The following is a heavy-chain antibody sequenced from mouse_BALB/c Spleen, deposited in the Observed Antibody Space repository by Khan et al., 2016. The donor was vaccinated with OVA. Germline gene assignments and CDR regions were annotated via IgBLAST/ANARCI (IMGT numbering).Heavy chain of an antibody. CDR2: ITYSGST. V-gene: IGHV3-2*02. CDR1: GYSITSDYA. CDR3: AGGRTY. Sequence: EVKLLESGPGLVKPSQSLSLTCTVTGYSITSDYAWNWIRQFPGNKLEWMGYITYSGSTSSTPSLTSRISITRATSKNQFFLQLNSVTTEDTATYYCAGGRTYWGQGTLVTVSA. D-gene: IGHD3-3*01. J-gene: IGHJ3*01.